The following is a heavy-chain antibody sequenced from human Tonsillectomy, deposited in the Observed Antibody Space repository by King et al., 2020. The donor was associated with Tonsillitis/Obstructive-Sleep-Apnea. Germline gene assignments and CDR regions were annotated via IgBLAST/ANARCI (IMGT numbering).Heavy chain of an antibody. CDR1: GGSFSGYY. D-gene: IGHD6-13*01. CDR2: INHSGST. V-gene: IGHV4-34*01. J-gene: IGHJ1*01. Sequence: VQLQQWGAGLLKPSETLSLTCAVYGGSFSGYYWSWIRQPPGKGLEWIGEINHSGSTNYNPSLKSRVTISLDTSKNQFSLKLSSVTAAATAVYYCARDRGALGAAAGPYFQHWGQGTLVTVSS. CDR3: ARDRGALGAAAGPYFQH.